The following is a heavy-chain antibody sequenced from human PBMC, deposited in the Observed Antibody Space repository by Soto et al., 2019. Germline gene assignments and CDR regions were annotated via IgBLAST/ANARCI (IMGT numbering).Heavy chain of an antibody. CDR1: GVSISNSNTY. CDR3: AGGGGSYSSGWYYDS. CDR2: VYYRGST. D-gene: IGHD6-19*01. J-gene: IGHJ4*02. Sequence: QVQLQESGPGLVKPSETMSLTCTVAGVSISNSNTYWNWVRQPPGKGLEWIGFVYYRGSTKYNPSLESRVPLSVDASSNQLSLELAFVPATDTAVYYCAGGGGSYSSGWYYDSWGQGTLVTVSS. V-gene: IGHV4-59*08.